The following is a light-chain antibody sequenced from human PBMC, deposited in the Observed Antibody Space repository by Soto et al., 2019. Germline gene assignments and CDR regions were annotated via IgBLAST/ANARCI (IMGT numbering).Light chain of an antibody. CDR2: AAS. CDR1: QSVTSY. CDR3: QQSYSTQYT. Sequence: DIQMTQSPSSLSASIGDRVTITCRASQSVTSYLNWYQQKPGKAPTLLIYAASSLHSGVPSRFRGGGSGTDFTLTISSLQPEDFATYYCQQSYSTQYTFGQGTDWRL. V-gene: IGKV1-39*01. J-gene: IGKJ2*01.